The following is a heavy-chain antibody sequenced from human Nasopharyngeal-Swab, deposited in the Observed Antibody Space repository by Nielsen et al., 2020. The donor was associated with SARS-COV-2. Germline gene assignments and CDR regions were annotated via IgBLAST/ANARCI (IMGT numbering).Heavy chain of an antibody. CDR2: IIPIFGTA. CDR3: ASGSYVYYYYGMDV. CDR1: GGTFSSYA. D-gene: IGHD1-26*01. Sequence: SVKVSCKASGGTFSSYAISWVRQAPGQGLEWMGGIIPIFGTANYAQKFQGRVTITADESTSTAYMELSSLRSEETAVYYWASGSYVYYYYGMDVWGQGTTVTVSS. V-gene: IGHV1-69*13. J-gene: IGHJ6*02.